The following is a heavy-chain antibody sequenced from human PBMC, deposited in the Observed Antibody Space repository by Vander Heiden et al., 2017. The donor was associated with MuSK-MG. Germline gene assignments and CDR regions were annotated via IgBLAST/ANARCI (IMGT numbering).Heavy chain of an antibody. J-gene: IGHJ4*02. D-gene: IGHD6-19*01. CDR3: AKGPGQWLAPSEY. CDR2: ISGSGGRT. CDR1: GFTFSSYG. Sequence: EVQLVESGGGLVQPGGSLRLSCVASGFTFSSYGMSWVRQAPGKGLEWVSGISGSGGRTYYADSVKGRVTISRDNSKNTLYLQMNSLRVEDTAVYYCAKGPGQWLAPSEYWGQGTLVTVSS. V-gene: IGHV3-23*04.